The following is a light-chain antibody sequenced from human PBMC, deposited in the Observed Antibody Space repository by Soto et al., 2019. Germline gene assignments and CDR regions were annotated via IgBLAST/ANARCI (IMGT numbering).Light chain of an antibody. CDR3: SSYTGSSTHV. J-gene: IGLJ1*01. V-gene: IGLV2-14*03. CDR1: SSDVGAYTF. CDR2: DVS. Sequence: QSVLTQPASVSGSPGQSITISCTGTSSDVGAYTFVSWYQQHPDKVPKLMIFDVSRRPSGVSDRFSGSKSGNTASLTISGLQPEDEADYYCSSYTGSSTHVFGSGTQLTVL.